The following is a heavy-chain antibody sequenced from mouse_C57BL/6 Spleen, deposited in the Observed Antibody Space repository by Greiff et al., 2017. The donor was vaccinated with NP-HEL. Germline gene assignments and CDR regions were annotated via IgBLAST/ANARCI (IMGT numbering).Heavy chain of an antibody. CDR2: INYDGSST. Sequence: DVKLVESEGGLVQPGSSMKLSCTASGFTFSDYYMAWVRQVPEKGLEWVANINYDGSSTYYLDSLKSRFIISRDNAKNILYLQMSSLKSEDTATYYCARYYNAMDYWGRGTSVTASS. J-gene: IGHJ4*01. V-gene: IGHV5-16*01. D-gene: IGHD2-12*01. CDR1: GFTFSDYY. CDR3: ARYYNAMDY.